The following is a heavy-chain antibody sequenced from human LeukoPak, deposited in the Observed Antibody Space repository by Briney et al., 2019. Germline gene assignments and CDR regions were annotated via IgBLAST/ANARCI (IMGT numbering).Heavy chain of an antibody. J-gene: IGHJ4*02. D-gene: IGHD3-9*01. V-gene: IGHV4-61*02. CDR3: ARGGYFDWLSVHYYFDY. CDR2: IYTSGST. Sequence: SQTLSLTCTVSGGSISSGSYYWSWIRQPAGKGLEWIGRIYTSGSTNYNPSLKSRVTISVDTSKNQFSLKLSSVTAADTAVYYCARGGYFDWLSVHYYFDYWGQRTLVTVSS. CDR1: GGSISSGSYY.